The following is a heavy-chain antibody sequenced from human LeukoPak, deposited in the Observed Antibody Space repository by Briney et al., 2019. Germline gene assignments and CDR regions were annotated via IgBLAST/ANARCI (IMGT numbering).Heavy chain of an antibody. CDR3: ARERIAARSLLDY. J-gene: IGHJ4*02. D-gene: IGHD6-6*01. V-gene: IGHV4-30-4*08. Sequence: SETLSLTCTVSGGSISSYYWSWIRQPPGKGLEWIGYIYYSGSTYYNPSLKSRVTISVDTSKNQFSLKLSSVTAADTAVYYCARERIAARSLLDYWGQGTLVTVSS. CDR1: GGSISSYY. CDR2: IYYSGST.